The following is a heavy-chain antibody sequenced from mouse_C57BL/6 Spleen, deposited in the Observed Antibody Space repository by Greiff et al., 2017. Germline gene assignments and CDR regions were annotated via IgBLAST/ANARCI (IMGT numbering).Heavy chain of an antibody. Sequence: VQRVESGPELVKPGASVKISCKASGYAFSSSWMNWVKQRPGKGLEWIGRIYPGDGDTNYNGKFKGKATLTADKSSSTAYMQLISLTSEDSAVYFCARGKTYYFGYWGQGTTLTVSS. CDR1: GYAFSSSW. CDR2: IYPGDGDT. V-gene: IGHV1-82*01. J-gene: IGHJ2*01. CDR3: ARGKTYYFGY.